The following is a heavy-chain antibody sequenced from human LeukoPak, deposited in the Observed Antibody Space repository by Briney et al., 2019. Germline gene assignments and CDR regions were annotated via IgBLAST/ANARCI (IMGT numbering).Heavy chain of an antibody. V-gene: IGHV4-59*01. D-gene: IGHD6-19*01. CDR3: AREYSSGWSGTGY. J-gene: IGHJ4*02. CDR1: GGSISSYY. CDR2: VYSSGST. Sequence: SETLSLTCTVSGGSISSYYWSWIRQPPGKGLEWIGYVYSSGSTNYNPSLESRVTISVDTSKNQFSLKLSSVTAADTAVYYCAREYSSGWSGTGYWGQGTLVTVSS.